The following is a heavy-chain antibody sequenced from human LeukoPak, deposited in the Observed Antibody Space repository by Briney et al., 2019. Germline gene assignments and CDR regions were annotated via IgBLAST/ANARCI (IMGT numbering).Heavy chain of an antibody. CDR1: GGSISSSAYH. CDR2: IHIGGST. CDR3: ARDALGSSGLDY. Sequence: SETLSLTCTVSGGSISSSAYHWGWIRQPPGKGLEWIGSIHIGGSTYYNPSLKSRVTISVDTSKNQFSLKLSSVTAADTAVYYCARDALGSSGLDYWGQGTLVTVSS. V-gene: IGHV4-39*07. J-gene: IGHJ4*02. D-gene: IGHD3-22*01.